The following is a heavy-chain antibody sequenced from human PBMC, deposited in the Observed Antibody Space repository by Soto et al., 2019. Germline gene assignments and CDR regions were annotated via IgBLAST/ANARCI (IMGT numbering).Heavy chain of an antibody. CDR2: IYHRGST. CDR1: GVTISSDAYY. Sequence: PSETLSLTCSVSGVTISSDAYYWSWIRQRPGKGLEWIGNIYHRGSTHYSPSLKSRVDISLDTSKNQFFLRLSSVTAADTAVYYCARYRFSGSRWSKYDYWGQGTLVTVSS. CDR3: ARYRFSGSRWSKYDY. V-gene: IGHV4-31*03. J-gene: IGHJ4*02. D-gene: IGHD6-13*01.